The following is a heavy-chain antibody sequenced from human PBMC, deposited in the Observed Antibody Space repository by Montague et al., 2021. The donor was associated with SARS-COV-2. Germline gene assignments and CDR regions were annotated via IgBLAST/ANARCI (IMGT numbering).Heavy chain of an antibody. Sequence: SLRLSCSASGFTFSDNYMSWVRQAPGKGLEWVSYISSSSRAIKYADSVKGRFTISRDDVESSLYLQMNSLRGEDTAVYYCARERRVVATGAHYGMDVWGPGTTVIVSS. CDR2: ISSSSRAI. V-gene: IGHV3-11*05. CDR3: ARERRVVATGAHYGMDV. CDR1: GFTFSDNY. J-gene: IGHJ6*02. D-gene: IGHD5-12*01.